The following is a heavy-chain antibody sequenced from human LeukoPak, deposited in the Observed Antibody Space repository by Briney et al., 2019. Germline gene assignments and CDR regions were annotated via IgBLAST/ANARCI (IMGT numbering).Heavy chain of an antibody. V-gene: IGHV4-59*01. J-gene: IGHJ5*02. CDR2: IYYSGST. Sequence: KPSETLSLTCTVSGGSISSYYWSWIRQPPGKGLEWIGYIYYSGSTYYNPSLKSRVTISVDTFKNQFSLKLRSVTAADTAVYYCARDLGFGHVTWFDPWGQGTLVTVSS. D-gene: IGHD3-10*01. CDR1: GGSISSYY. CDR3: ARDLGFGHVTWFDP.